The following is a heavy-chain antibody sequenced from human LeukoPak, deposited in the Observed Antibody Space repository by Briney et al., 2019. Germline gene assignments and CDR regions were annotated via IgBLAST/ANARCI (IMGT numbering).Heavy chain of an antibody. CDR2: LIENGATT. D-gene: IGHD1-26*01. CDR1: GFTFSSHA. CDR3: VKDYQVGNSPAFGDY. Sequence: GGSLRLSCAASGFTFSSHAMSWVRWAPGKGLEWVSGLIENGATTYYADSVKGRFTISRDNSRNTMYLQMNSLRVEDTAVYYCVKDYQVGNSPAFGDYWGQGTLVTISS. J-gene: IGHJ4*02. V-gene: IGHV3-23*01.